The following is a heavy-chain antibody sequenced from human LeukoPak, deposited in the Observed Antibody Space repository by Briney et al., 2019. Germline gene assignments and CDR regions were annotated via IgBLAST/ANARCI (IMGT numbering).Heavy chain of an antibody. CDR2: ISSSSSYI. Sequence: GGSLRLSCAASGFTFSSYSMTWVRQAPGKGLEWVSSISSSSSYIYYADSVKGRFTISRDNAKNSLYLQMNSLRAEDTAVYCCAREDVLGTVTTSDFDYWGQGTLVTVSS. CDR1: GFTFSSYS. J-gene: IGHJ4*02. D-gene: IGHD4-17*01. V-gene: IGHV3-21*01. CDR3: AREDVLGTVTTSDFDY.